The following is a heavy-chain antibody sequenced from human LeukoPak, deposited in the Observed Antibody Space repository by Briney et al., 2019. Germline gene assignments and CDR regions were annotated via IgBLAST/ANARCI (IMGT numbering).Heavy chain of an antibody. CDR1: GFTFSSYE. J-gene: IGHJ4*02. V-gene: IGHV3-48*03. CDR3: ARAARNYYGSGSYTPHFDY. D-gene: IGHD3-10*01. Sequence: GGSLRLSCAASGFTFSSYEMNWVRQAPGKGLEWVSYISSSGSTIYYADSVKGRFTIFRDNAKNSLYLQMNSLRAEDTAVYYCARAARNYYGSGSYTPHFDYWGQGTLVTVSS. CDR2: ISSSGSTI.